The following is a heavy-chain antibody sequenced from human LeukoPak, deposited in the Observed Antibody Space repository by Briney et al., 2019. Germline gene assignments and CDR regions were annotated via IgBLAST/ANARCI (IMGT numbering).Heavy chain of an antibody. Sequence: GGSLRLSCAASGFTLNNYAMSWVRQAPGKGLEWVSATSSSDAGTYHADSVRGRFTISRDNSKNTLYLQMNSLRAEDTAVYYCASGERAYYFDYWGQGTLVTVSP. CDR2: TSSSDAGT. D-gene: IGHD1-1*01. V-gene: IGHV3-23*01. CDR3: ASGERAYYFDY. CDR1: GFTLNNYA. J-gene: IGHJ4*02.